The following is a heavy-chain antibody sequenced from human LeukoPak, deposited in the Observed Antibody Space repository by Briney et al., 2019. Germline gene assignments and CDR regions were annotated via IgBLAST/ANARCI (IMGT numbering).Heavy chain of an antibody. D-gene: IGHD6-19*01. CDR2: IGGSDERT. V-gene: IGHV3-23*01. J-gene: IGHJ4*02. CDR1: GFPFSTYG. Sequence: GGSLRLSCVASGFPFSTYGMHWVRQAPGKGLEWVSTIGGSDERTFYADSVEGRFTISRDNSKNMLHLQMSSLTGEDTALYYCVRRGDASSGWGDHDYWGQGALVTVSS. CDR3: VRRGDASSGWGDHDY.